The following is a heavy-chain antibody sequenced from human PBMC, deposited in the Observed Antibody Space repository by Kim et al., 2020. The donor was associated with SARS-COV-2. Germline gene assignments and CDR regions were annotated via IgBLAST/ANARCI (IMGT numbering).Heavy chain of an antibody. D-gene: IGHD5-18*01. CDR3: ARSRANVDTAMVYYFDY. V-gene: IGHV3-30*01. J-gene: IGHJ4*02. Sequence: GKGRFTISRDNSKNTLYLQRNSLRAEDTAVYYCARSRANVDTAMVYYFDYWGQGTLVTVSS.